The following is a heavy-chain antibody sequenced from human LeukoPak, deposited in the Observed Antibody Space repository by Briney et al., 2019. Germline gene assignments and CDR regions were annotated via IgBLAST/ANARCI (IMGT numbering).Heavy chain of an antibody. V-gene: IGHV4-4*07. CDR1: GGSISSYY. Sequence: SETLSLTCTVSGGSISSYYWSWIRQPAGKGLEWIGRIYASGSTNYNPSLKSRVTISVDTSKNQFSLKLSSVTAADTAVYYCARWSYGYGDYYFDYWGQGTLVTVSS. D-gene: IGHD5-18*01. J-gene: IGHJ4*02. CDR2: IYASGST. CDR3: ARWSYGYGDYYFDY.